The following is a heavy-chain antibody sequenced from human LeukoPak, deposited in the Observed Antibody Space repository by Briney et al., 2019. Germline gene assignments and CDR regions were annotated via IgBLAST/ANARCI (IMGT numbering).Heavy chain of an antibody. CDR3: AKGSRDTAWHYFAY. Sequence: PGGSLRLSCAASGFIFSNYAMSWVRQAPGQGLEWVSGISGSSGNTYYADSVKGRFTISRDNFNNALYLEINSLGAEDTAVYYCAKGSRDTAWHYFAYWGQGALVTVSS. CDR2: ISGSSGNT. V-gene: IGHV3-23*01. D-gene: IGHD2-21*02. CDR1: GFIFSNYA. J-gene: IGHJ4*02.